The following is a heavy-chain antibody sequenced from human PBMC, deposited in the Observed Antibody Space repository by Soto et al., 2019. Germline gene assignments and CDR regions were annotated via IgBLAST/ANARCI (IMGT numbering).Heavy chain of an antibody. Sequence: QVQLQESGPGLVKPSETLSLTCTVSGGSISSYYWSWIRQPPGKGLEWIGYIYYSGSTNYNPSLKGRVTLSVDTSKNQFSLKLRSVTAADTAVYYCARAGGSDSSGFDYWGLGTLVTVSS. CDR1: GGSISSYY. CDR2: IYYSGST. J-gene: IGHJ4*02. CDR3: ARAGGSDSSGFDY. D-gene: IGHD3-22*01. V-gene: IGHV4-59*01.